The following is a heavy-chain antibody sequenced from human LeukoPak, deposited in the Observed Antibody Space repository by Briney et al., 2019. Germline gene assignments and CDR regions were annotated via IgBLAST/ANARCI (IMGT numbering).Heavy chain of an antibody. V-gene: IGHV3-23*01. CDR2: INENAAIT. D-gene: IGHD3-22*01. Sequence: PGGSLRLSCAASGFTFRNAGMGWVRQAPGKGLEWVSSINENAAITKYADSVNGRFTISRDNSQNILYLQMYSLRVEDTAVYYSTTRYGDSTRHYHFDSWGQGTLVSVSS. J-gene: IGHJ4*02. CDR1: GFTFRNAG. CDR3: TTRYGDSTRHYHFDS.